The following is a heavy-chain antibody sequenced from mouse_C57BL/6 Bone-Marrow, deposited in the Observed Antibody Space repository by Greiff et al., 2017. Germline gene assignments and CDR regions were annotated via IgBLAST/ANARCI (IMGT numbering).Heavy chain of an antibody. CDR2: INPNNGGT. V-gene: IGHV1-26*01. D-gene: IGHD4-1*01. J-gene: IGHJ1*03. CDR3: AREGDWDWYFDV. Sequence: VQLKESGPELVKPGASVKISCKASGYTFTDYYMNWVKQSHGKSLEWIGDINPNNGGTSYNQKFKGKATLTVDKSSSTAYMELRSLTSEDSAVYYCAREGDWDWYFDVWGTGTTVTVSS. CDR1: GYTFTDYY.